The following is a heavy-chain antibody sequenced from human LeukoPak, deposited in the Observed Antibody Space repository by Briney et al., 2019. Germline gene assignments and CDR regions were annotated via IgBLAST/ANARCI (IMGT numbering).Heavy chain of an antibody. D-gene: IGHD4-23*01. CDR3: AKPGQLDYGGKGYYFDY. CDR1: GFSFNTYG. Sequence: GGSLRLSCAASGFSFNTYGMSWVRQAPGKGLEWVSSISRSGDSTYYADSVKGRFTISRDNSKNSLYLQMNSLRAEDTALYYCAKPGQLDYGGKGYYFDYWGQGTLVTVSS. J-gene: IGHJ4*02. V-gene: IGHV3-23*01. CDR2: ISRSGDST.